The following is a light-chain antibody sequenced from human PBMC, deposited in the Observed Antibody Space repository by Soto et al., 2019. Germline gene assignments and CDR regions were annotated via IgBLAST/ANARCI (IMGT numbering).Light chain of an antibody. CDR1: SSDVGDYNY. Sequence: QSVLTQPPSASGSPGQSVTISCTGTSSDVGDYNYVSWYQHHPGKAPKLMIYEVTKRPSGVPDRFSGSKSGKTASLTVSGLQAEDEADYYCSSYAGTNNPYVFGTGTKVTVL. CDR2: EVT. V-gene: IGLV2-8*01. J-gene: IGLJ1*01. CDR3: SSYAGTNNPYV.